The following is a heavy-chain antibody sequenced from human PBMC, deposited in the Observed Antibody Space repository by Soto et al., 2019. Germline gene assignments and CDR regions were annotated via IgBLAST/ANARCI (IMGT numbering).Heavy chain of an antibody. CDR2: ISSSSYI. J-gene: IGHJ4*02. Sequence: EVQLVESGGGLVKPGGSLRLSCAASGFTFSSYSMNWVRQAPGKGLEWVSSISSSSYIYYADSVKGRFTISRDNAKISLYLQMNSLRAEDTAVYYCARELGQKFDYWGQGTLVTVSS. V-gene: IGHV3-21*01. CDR3: ARELGQKFDY. CDR1: GFTFSSYS.